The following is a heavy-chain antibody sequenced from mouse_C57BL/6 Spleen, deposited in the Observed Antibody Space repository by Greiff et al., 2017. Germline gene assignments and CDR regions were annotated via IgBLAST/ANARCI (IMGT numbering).Heavy chain of an antibody. J-gene: IGHJ2*01. CDR3: ARGGYYFDD. CDR2: FDPYNDDT. V-gene: IGHV1-47*01. CDR1: GYTFTTYP. Sequence: VQLQEPGAELVKPGASVKMSCKASGYTFTTYPIEWMKQNHGKSLEWIGNFDPYNDDTKYNQKFKGKATLTVEKSYSTVYLELSGLTSDDSAVYYGARGGYYFDDWGQGTTLTVSS.